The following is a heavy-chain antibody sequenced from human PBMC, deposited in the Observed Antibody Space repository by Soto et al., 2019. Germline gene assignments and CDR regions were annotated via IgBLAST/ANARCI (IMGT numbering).Heavy chain of an antibody. Sequence: GGSLRLSCAASGFSFSNYGMHWVRQAPGKGLEWVAVISYDGSSKYHADSVKGRFTISRDNSENTLHLDINNLRPEDTAVYYCARMAYWGQGTLVTVSS. CDR2: ISYDGSSK. CDR1: GFSFSNYG. CDR3: ARMAY. V-gene: IGHV3-33*05. J-gene: IGHJ4*02.